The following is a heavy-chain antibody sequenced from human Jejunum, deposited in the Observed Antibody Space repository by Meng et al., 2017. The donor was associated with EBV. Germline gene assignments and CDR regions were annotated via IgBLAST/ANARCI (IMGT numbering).Heavy chain of an antibody. J-gene: IGHJ4*02. Sequence: VQWLESGGGLVQPGGSLRLSCAASGFTFSSSTMSWVRQAPGKGLEWVSAISGNGGSTYYADSVKGRFTISRDNSKNTLCLQMNSLRADDTAVYYCAKLTDSWGQGTLVTVAS. D-gene: IGHD3-16*01. CDR2: ISGNGGST. CDR3: AKLTDS. CDR1: GFTFSSST. V-gene: IGHV3-23*01.